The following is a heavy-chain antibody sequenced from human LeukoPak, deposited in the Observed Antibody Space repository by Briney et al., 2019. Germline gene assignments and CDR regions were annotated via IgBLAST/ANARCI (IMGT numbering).Heavy chain of an antibody. Sequence: SVKVSCKASGDIFNSYSISWVRQAPGQGLEWMGGIIPIFGSANYAQNFQGRVTFTTDQSTSTAYMELSSLSSEDTAVYYCARVGRSRGSLPNSYYYMDVWGKGTTLSLS. D-gene: IGHD1-26*01. CDR3: ARVGRSRGSLPNSYYYMDV. CDR1: GDIFNSYS. CDR2: IIPIFGSA. V-gene: IGHV1-69*05. J-gene: IGHJ6*03.